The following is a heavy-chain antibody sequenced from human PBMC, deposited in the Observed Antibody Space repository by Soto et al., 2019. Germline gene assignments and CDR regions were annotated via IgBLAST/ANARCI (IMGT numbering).Heavy chain of an antibody. J-gene: IGHJ2*01. Sequence: QVQLVESGGGVVQPGGSLRLSCAASGFTFNNYGMHWVRQAPGEGLEWVAVVSYDGRVQYYADSAKGRFTISRDNSKNTLYLQMNSLRDDETAVYYCAKEISPKAGKWYFDLWGRGTLVTVSS. CDR1: GFTFNNYG. D-gene: IGHD6-19*01. CDR2: VSYDGRVQ. V-gene: IGHV3-30*18. CDR3: AKEISPKAGKWYFDL.